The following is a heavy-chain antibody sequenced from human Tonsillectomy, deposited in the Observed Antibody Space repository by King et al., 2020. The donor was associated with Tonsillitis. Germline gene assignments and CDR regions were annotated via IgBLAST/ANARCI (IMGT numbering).Heavy chain of an antibody. CDR2: INPNSGGT. Sequence: QLVQSGAEVKKPGASVKVSCKASGYTFTGYYMHWVRQAPGQGLEWMGWINPNSGGTNYAQKFQGRVTMTRDTSISTAYVVLSRLRSDDTAVYYCARGTTVTTLLYYYGMDVWGQGTTVTVSS. D-gene: IGHD4-17*01. J-gene: IGHJ6*02. CDR3: ARGTTVTTLLYYYGMDV. V-gene: IGHV1-2*02. CDR1: GYTFTGYY.